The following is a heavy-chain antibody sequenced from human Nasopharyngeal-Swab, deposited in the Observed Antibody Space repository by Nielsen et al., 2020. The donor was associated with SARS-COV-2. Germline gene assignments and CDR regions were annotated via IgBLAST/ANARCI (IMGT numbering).Heavy chain of an antibody. CDR1: GFTFSSYG. CDR3: ANSDFWSGYYKPHYYYYGMDV. Sequence: GGSLRLSCAASGFTFSSYGMHWVRQAPGKGLEWVAVISYDGSNKYYADSVKGRFTISRDNSKNTLYLQMNSLRAEDMAVYYCANSDFWSGYYKPHYYYYGMDVWGQGTTVTVSS. J-gene: IGHJ6*02. V-gene: IGHV3-30*18. CDR2: ISYDGSNK. D-gene: IGHD3-3*01.